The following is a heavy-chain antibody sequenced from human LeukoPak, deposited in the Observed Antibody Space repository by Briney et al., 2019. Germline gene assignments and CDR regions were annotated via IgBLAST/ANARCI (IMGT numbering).Heavy chain of an antibody. CDR3: AKAAYLTYYDILTGYGHDAFDI. CDR1: GFTFSSYA. CDR2: ISGSGGST. J-gene: IGHJ3*02. V-gene: IGHV3-23*01. D-gene: IGHD3-9*01. Sequence: GGSLRLSCAASGFTFSSYAMSWVRQAPGKGLEWVSAISGSGGSTYYADSVKGRFTISRDNSKNTLYLQMNSLRAEDTAVYYCAKAAYLTYYDILTGYGHDAFDIWGQGTMVTVSS.